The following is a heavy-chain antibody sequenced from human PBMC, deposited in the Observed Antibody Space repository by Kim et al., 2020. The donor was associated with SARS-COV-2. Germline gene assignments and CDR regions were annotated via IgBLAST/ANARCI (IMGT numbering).Heavy chain of an antibody. CDR1: GFNFDSYE. CDR3: VTRSTNWDPVG. CDR2: ISSSGHMM. D-gene: IGHD2-2*01. J-gene: IGHJ4*02. Sequence: GGSLRLSCAASGFNFDSYEMNWVRQAPGKGLEWISFISSSGHMMYYADSVKGRFTISRDNAENALYLEMDSLRGEDTAVYYCVTRSTNWDPVGWGQGTLVTVSS. V-gene: IGHV3-48*03.